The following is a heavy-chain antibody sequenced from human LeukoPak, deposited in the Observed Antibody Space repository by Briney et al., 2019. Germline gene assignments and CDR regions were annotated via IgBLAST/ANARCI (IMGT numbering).Heavy chain of an antibody. J-gene: IGHJ4*02. CDR1: GFTFSSYA. Sequence: QPGGSLRLSCAASGFTFSSYAMSWVRQAPGKGLEWVSAISGSGGSTYYADSAKGRFTISRDNSKNTPYLQMNSLRAEDTAVYYCARAHLYYDSSGYYRYYFDYWGQGTLVTVSS. CDR3: ARAHLYYDSSGYYRYYFDY. V-gene: IGHV3-23*01. D-gene: IGHD3-22*01. CDR2: ISGSGGST.